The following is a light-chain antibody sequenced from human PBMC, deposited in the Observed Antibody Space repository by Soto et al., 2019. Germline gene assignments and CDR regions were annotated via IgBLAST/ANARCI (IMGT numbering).Light chain of an antibody. CDR1: QSVSSD. J-gene: IGKJ1*01. CDR2: GAS. CDR3: QQYNNRPPGT. Sequence: EIVMTQSPATLSVSPGERATLSCRASQSVSSDLAWYQQKPGQAPRHLIYGASTRATGIPARFGGSGSGTEFTLTISSLQSEDFAVYYCQQYNNRPPGTFGQGTKVESK. V-gene: IGKV3-15*01.